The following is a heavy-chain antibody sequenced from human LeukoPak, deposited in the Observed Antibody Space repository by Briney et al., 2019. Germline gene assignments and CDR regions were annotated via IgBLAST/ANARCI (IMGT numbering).Heavy chain of an antibody. CDR3: ARDFSVGNYYDSSGYRGSY. V-gene: IGHV3-33*01. CDR2: IWYDGSNK. Sequence: GGSLRLSCAASGFTFSSYGMHWVRQAPGKGLEWVAVIWYDGSNKYYADSVKGRFTISRDNSKNTLYLQMNSLRAEDTAVYYCARDFSVGNYYDSSGYRGSYWGQGTLVNVSS. D-gene: IGHD3-22*01. CDR1: GFTFSSYG. J-gene: IGHJ4*02.